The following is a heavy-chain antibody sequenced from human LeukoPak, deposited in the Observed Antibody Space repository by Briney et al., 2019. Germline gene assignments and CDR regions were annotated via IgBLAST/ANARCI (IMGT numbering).Heavy chain of an antibody. J-gene: IGHJ5*02. CDR2: ISSNGGST. CDR3: VKIVYSSSWYNWFDP. D-gene: IGHD6-13*01. CDR1: GFTFSSYA. Sequence: GGSLSLSCSASGFTFSSYAMHWVRQAPGKGLEYVSAISSNGGSTYYADSVKGRFTISRDNSKNTLYLQMSSLRAEDTAVYYCVKIVYSSSWYNWFDPWGQGTLVTVSS. V-gene: IGHV3-64D*06.